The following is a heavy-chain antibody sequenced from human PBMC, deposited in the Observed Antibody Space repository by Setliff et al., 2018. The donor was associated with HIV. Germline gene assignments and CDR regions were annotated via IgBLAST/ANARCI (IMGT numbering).Heavy chain of an antibody. J-gene: IGHJ4*02. V-gene: IGHV1-69*05. CDR3: ARDSDNFWSGYYAAFDY. Sequence: SVKVSCKASGGTFSSYGISWVRQAPGQGLEWMGGVIPIFGTANYAQKLQGRVTMTTDTSSSTAYLDLRSLRSDDTAVYYCARDSDNFWSGYYAAFDYWGQGTLVTVSS. CDR2: VIPIFGTA. D-gene: IGHD3-3*01. CDR1: GGTFSSYG.